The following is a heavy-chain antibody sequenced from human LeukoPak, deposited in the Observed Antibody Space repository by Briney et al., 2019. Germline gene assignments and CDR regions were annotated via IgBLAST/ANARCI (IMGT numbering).Heavy chain of an antibody. CDR2: MNPNSGNT. CDR1: GYTFTNYD. Sequence: GASVKVSCKASGYTFTNYDINWVRQATGQGLEWMGWMNPNSGNTGYAQNFQGRVTMTRDTSISTAYMELSSLTSEDTAVYYCVRGTMVRGVIYNWGQGTLVTVSS. V-gene: IGHV1-8*01. J-gene: IGHJ4*02. D-gene: IGHD3-10*01. CDR3: VRGTMVRGVIYN.